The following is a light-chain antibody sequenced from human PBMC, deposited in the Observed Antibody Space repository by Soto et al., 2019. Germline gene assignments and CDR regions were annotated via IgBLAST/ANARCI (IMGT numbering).Light chain of an antibody. J-gene: IGKJ1*01. CDR1: QSVSSSY. V-gene: IGKV3-20*01. CDR2: GAS. CDR3: QQYGSSPT. Sequence: EIVLTQSPGTLSLSPGESATLSCRASQSVSSSYLAWYQQKPGQPPRLLIYGASSRVTGIPDRFSGSGSGTDFPLTISRLEPDDFAVYYCQQYGSSPTFGQGTKVEIK.